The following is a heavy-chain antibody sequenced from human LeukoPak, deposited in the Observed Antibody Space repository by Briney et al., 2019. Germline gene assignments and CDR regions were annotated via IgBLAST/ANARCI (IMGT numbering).Heavy chain of an antibody. V-gene: IGHV1-18*01. CDR1: GYTFTSYG. CDR2: ISAYNGNT. CDR3: ARDPREYYDFWSGYYVVRNDY. J-gene: IGHJ4*02. D-gene: IGHD3-3*01. Sequence: PWASVKVSCKASGYTFTSYGISWVRQAPGQGLEWMGWISAYNGNTNYAQKLQGRVTMTTDTSTGTAYMELRSLRSDDTAVYYCARDPREYYDFWSGYYVVRNDYWGQGTLVTVSS.